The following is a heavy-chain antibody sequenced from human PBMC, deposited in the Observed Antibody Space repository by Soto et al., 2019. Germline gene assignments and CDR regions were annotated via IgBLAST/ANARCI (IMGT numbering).Heavy chain of an antibody. CDR1: GYTFTSYG. Sequence: QVQLVQSGAEVKKPGASVKVSCKASGYTFTSYGISWVRQAPGQGLEWMGWISAYNGNKNYAQKRQGSVTRTTDTTTSTAYMELRSLRSDDTAVYSWAREYYYGSGGAYWGQGTLVTVSS. V-gene: IGHV1-18*01. D-gene: IGHD3-10*01. J-gene: IGHJ4*02. CDR3: AREYYYGSGGAY. CDR2: ISAYNGNK.